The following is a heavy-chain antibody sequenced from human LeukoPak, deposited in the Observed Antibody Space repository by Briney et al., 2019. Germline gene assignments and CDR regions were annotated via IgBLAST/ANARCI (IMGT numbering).Heavy chain of an antibody. D-gene: IGHD3-3*01. CDR1: GDTFTTYD. V-gene: IGHV1-8*01. CDR3: ARAITIFDYYYMDV. CDR2: MNPKSGNT. Sequence: GASVKVSCNISGDTFTTYDINWVRQATGQGLEWMGWMNPKSGNTVYAQKFQGRLTLTRDISISTAYMELSSLGSEDTAVYFCARAITIFDYYYMDVWGKGTTVTVSS. J-gene: IGHJ6*03.